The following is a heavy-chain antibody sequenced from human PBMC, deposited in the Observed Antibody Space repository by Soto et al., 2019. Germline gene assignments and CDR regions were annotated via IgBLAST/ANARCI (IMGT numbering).Heavy chain of an antibody. J-gene: IGHJ3*02. Sequence: EVQLVESGEGLVQPGGSLRLSCAASGFTFSSYAMHWVRQAPGKGLEYVSAINERGGSTYYADSVKGRFTISRDNSKKTLYLQMNSLRAEDTALYYCAKDKSGTTAFDIWGQGTMVTVSS. CDR1: GFTFSSYA. CDR2: INERGGST. CDR3: AKDKSGTTAFDI. V-gene: IGHV3-23*04. D-gene: IGHD1-1*01.